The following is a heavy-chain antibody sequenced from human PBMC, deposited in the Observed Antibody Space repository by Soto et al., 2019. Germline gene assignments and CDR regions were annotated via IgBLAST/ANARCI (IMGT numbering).Heavy chain of an antibody. CDR2: IYWDNDK. Sequence: KESGPTQLKPTQTLTLTCTFSGFSLSTNGVGVGWIRQPPGKALECLALIYWDNDKRYSPSLKSRLSVSKDTSRNQVVLTMTNMDPGDTGTYYCAHRRCDSSCYWDVGFFDSWGQGILVTVSS. CDR3: AHRRCDSSCYWDVGFFDS. J-gene: IGHJ4*02. D-gene: IGHD3-22*01. CDR1: GFSLSTNGVG. V-gene: IGHV2-5*02.